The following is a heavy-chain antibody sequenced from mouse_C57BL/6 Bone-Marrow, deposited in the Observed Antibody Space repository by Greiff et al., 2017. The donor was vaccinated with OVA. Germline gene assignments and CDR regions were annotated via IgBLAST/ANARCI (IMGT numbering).Heavy chain of an antibody. Sequence: QVQLQQPGAELVRPGSSVKLSCKASGYTFTSYWMHWVKQRPIQGLEWIGNIDPSDSETHYNQKFKDKATLTVDKSSSTAYMQLSSLTSEDSAVYYCARSRSNYGFNYYAMDYCGQGTAVTVSS. D-gene: IGHD2-5*01. CDR2: IDPSDSET. CDR1: GYTFTSYW. V-gene: IGHV1-52*01. CDR3: ARSRSNYGFNYYAMDY. J-gene: IGHJ4*01.